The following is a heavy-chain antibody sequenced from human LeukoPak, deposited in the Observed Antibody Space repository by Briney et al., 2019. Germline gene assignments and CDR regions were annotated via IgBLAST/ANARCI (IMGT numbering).Heavy chain of an antibody. V-gene: IGHV1-69*13. CDR2: IIPIFGTA. Sequence: ASVKVSCKASGGTFSSYAISWVRQAPGQGLEWMGGIIPIFGTANYAQKFQGRVTITADESTSTAFMELSSLRSEDAAVYYCARDSGSGNNDYWGQGTLVTVSS. CDR1: GGTFSSYA. CDR3: ARDSGSGNNDY. J-gene: IGHJ4*02. D-gene: IGHD1-26*01.